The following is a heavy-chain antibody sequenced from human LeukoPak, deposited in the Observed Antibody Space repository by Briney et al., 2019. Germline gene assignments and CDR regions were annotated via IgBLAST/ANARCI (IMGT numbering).Heavy chain of an antibody. J-gene: IGHJ3*02. CDR2: INPNSGGT. V-gene: IGHV1-2*06. Sequence: ASVKVSCKASGYTFTGYYMHWVRQAPGQGLEWMGRINPNSGGTNYAQKFQGRVTMTRDTSISTAYMELSRLRPDDTAVYYCARDVGYYDYVWGSYQEGAFDIWGQGTMVTVSS. D-gene: IGHD3-16*02. CDR1: GYTFTGYY. CDR3: ARDVGYYDYVWGSYQEGAFDI.